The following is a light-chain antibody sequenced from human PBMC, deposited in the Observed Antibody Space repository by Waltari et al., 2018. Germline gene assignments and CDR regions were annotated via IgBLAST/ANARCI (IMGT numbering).Light chain of an antibody. V-gene: IGLV2-14*01. CDR2: DVS. Sequence: QSALTQPASVSGSPGQSVTIFCAGTSNDVGGYNSVSWYQEHPGRAPRVIIYDVSDRLSGVSDRFSGSKSGNTASLTISGLQAEDEADYYCSSQSSNDVVLFGGGTKLTVL. CDR3: SSQSSNDVVL. CDR1: SNDVGGYNS. J-gene: IGLJ2*01.